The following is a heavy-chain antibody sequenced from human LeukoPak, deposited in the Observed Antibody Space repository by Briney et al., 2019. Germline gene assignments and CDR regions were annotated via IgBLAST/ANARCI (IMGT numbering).Heavy chain of an antibody. CDR2: INNDGSST. CDR1: GFTFSRYW. CDR3: ARGEPNYSYFK. Sequence: GGSLRLSCAASGFTFSRYWMHWVRQAPGKGLVWVSRINNDGSSTVYADSVKGRFTISRDNAKNTVYLQMNSLRVEDTAVYYCARGEPNYSYFKWGQGTLDTVSS. J-gene: IGHJ4*02. V-gene: IGHV3-74*01. D-gene: IGHD5-18*01.